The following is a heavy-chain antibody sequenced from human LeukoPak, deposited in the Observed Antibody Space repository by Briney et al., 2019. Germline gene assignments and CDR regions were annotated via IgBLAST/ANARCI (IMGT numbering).Heavy chain of an antibody. J-gene: IGHJ4*02. CDR2: LYSGGTT. Sequence: GGSLRLSCAASGFTVSSTYMSWVRQAPGRGLEWVSVLYSGGTTYYADSVKGRFTISRDNSKNTLYLQMNSLRAEDTAVYYCANSRGYYDSSGPAPGFDYWGQGTLVTVSS. D-gene: IGHD3-22*01. V-gene: IGHV3-53*01. CDR3: ANSRGYYDSSGPAPGFDY. CDR1: GFTVSSTY.